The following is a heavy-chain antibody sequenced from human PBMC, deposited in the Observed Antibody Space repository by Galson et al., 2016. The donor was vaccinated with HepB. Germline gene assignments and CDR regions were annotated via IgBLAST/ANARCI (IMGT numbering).Heavy chain of an antibody. CDR1: GFLFSSYA. Sequence: SLRLSCAASGFLFSSYAMNWVRQAPGKGLEWLAIISSDGSKKYSADSVRGRFTISRDNSNSTLYLQMNSLRPEDTAVYYCARDAVDPFDHWGQGTLVTVSS. V-gene: IGHV3-30-3*01. D-gene: IGHD3/OR15-3a*01. J-gene: IGHJ4*02. CDR3: ARDAVDPFDH. CDR2: ISSDGSKK.